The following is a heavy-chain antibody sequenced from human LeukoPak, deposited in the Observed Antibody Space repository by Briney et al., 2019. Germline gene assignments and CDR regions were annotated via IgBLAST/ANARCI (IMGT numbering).Heavy chain of an antibody. CDR3: ARAGITMVRGVIITKYYFDY. CDR2: ISAYNGNT. J-gene: IGHJ4*02. Sequence: ASVKVSCKASGYTFTSYGISWVRQAPGQGLEWMGWISAYNGNTNYAQKLQGRVTITTDTSTSTAYMELRSLRSDDTAVYYCARAGITMVRGVIITKYYFDYWGQGTLVTVSS. D-gene: IGHD3-10*01. CDR1: GYTFTSYG. V-gene: IGHV1-18*01.